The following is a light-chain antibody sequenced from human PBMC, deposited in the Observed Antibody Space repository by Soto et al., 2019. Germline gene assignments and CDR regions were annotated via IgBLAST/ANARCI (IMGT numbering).Light chain of an antibody. Sequence: EIVMTQSPATLSVSPGERATLSCRASQSVTSKLAWYQQKPGQAPRLLIHGASTRATGIPARFSGSGSGTDFTLTISSLQSEDFAVYYCLQYNNWPLTFGGGTKVEIK. CDR3: LQYNNWPLT. V-gene: IGKV3-15*01. J-gene: IGKJ4*01. CDR1: QSVTSK. CDR2: GAS.